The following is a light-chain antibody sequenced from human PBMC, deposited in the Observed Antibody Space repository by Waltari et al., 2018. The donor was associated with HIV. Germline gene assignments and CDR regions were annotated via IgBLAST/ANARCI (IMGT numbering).Light chain of an antibody. CDR3: QQYDNLPYT. CDR2: DAS. V-gene: IGKV1-33*01. CDR1: QDISNY. J-gene: IGKJ2*01. Sequence: DLQMPQSPSSLSASVGDRVTITCQASQDISNYLNWYQQKPGKAPKLLIYDASNLETGVPSRFSGSGSGTDFTFTIISLQPEDIATYYCQQYDNLPYTFGQGTKLEIK.